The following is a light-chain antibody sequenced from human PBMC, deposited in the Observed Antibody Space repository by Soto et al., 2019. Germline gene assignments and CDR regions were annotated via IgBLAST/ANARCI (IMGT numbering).Light chain of an antibody. Sequence: DIQMTQSLSSLSASVGDSVTITCRASQSISNSLSWYQQKPGKAPKFLIYVASTLQRGVPSRFSGSGAGTDFTLTISSLQPEDFAPYYCQQTFSPPYTFGQGTKLEIK. V-gene: IGKV1-39*01. CDR2: VAS. J-gene: IGKJ2*01. CDR3: QQTFSPPYT. CDR1: QSISNS.